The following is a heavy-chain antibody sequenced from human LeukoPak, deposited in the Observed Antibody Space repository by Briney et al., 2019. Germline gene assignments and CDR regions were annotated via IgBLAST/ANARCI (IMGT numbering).Heavy chain of an antibody. CDR1: GGSISTYY. D-gene: IGHD2-21*01. J-gene: IGHJ3*02. Sequence: SETLSLTCTISGGSISTYYWNWIRQPPGKGLEWIGYIYYSGSTHYNPSLKSPVTISVDTSKNQFSLKLSSVTAADTAVYYCARAGSYCGGDCYSGADIEANAFDIWGQGTMVTVSS. V-gene: IGHV4-59*01. CDR3: ARAGSYCGGDCYSGADIEANAFDI. CDR2: IYYSGST.